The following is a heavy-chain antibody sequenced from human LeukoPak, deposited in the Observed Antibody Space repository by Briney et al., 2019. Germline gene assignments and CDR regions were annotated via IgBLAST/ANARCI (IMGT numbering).Heavy chain of an antibody. CDR3: ARPMTTVTTFDY. CDR2: ISGSGGST. V-gene: IGHV3-23*01. J-gene: IGHJ4*02. Sequence: GGSLRLSCAASGFTFSSYAMSWVRQAPGKGLEWVSAISGSGGSTYYADSVKGRFTISRDNAKNTLYLQMNSLRAEDTAVYYCARPMTTVTTFDYWGQGTLVTVSS. CDR1: GFTFSSYA. D-gene: IGHD4-17*01.